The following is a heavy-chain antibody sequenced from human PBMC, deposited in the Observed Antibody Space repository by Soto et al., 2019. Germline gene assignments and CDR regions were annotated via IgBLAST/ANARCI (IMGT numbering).Heavy chain of an antibody. CDR3: ARDQVQLERRRGYYYYGTDV. D-gene: IGHD1-1*01. V-gene: IGHV3-21*01. CDR1: GFTFSRYS. J-gene: IGHJ6*02. CDR2: ISSSSSYI. Sequence: GGSLRLSCADSGFTFSRYSMNWVRQAPGKGLEWVSSISSSSSYIYYADSVKGRFTISRDNAKNSLYLQMNSLRAEDTAVYYCARDQVQLERRRGYYYYGTDVWGQGTTVTVSS.